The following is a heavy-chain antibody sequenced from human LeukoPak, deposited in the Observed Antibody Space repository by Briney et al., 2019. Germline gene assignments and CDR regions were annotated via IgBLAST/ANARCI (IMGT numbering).Heavy chain of an antibody. CDR1: GYTFTGYY. D-gene: IGHD1-26*01. Sequence: ASVKVSCKASGYTFTGYYMHWVRQAPGQGLEWMGWINPNSGGTNYAQKFQGRVTMTRDTSISTAYMELSRLRSDDTAVYYCARVVGATSYLQHWGQGTLVTVSS. J-gene: IGHJ1*01. V-gene: IGHV1-2*02. CDR3: ARVVGATSYLQH. CDR2: INPNSGGT.